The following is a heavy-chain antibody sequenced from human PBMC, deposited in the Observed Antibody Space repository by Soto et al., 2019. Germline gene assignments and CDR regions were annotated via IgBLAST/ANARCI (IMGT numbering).Heavy chain of an antibody. Sequence: QVHLVQSGAEVKKPGASVKVSCKGSGYAFTTYGITWVRQAPGQGLEWMGWISAHNGNTNYAQKLQGRVTVTRDTSTSTDYMERRRLGSDDTAVYYCARGRYGDYWGQGALVTVSS. CDR1: GYAFTTYG. CDR3: ARGRYGDY. J-gene: IGHJ4*02. D-gene: IGHD1-1*01. CDR2: ISAHNGNT. V-gene: IGHV1-18*01.